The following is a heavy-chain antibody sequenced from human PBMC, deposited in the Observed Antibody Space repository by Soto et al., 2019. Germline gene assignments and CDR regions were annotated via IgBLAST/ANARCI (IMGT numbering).Heavy chain of an antibody. Sequence: QVQLVQSGAEEKKPGASVKVSCKASGYTFTSYAIHWVRQAPGQRLEWMGWINAGNGNTKYSQRFQGRVTITRDTSASTAYMELSSLKSEDTAVYYCARGDWWLFDYWGQGTLVTVSS. CDR3: ARGDWWLFDY. V-gene: IGHV1-3*05. D-gene: IGHD2-8*02. J-gene: IGHJ4*02. CDR1: GYTFTSYA. CDR2: INAGNGNT.